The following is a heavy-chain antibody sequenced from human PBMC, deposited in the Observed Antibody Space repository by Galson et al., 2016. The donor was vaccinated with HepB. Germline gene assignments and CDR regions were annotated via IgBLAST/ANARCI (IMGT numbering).Heavy chain of an antibody. Sequence: SVKVSCKASGYTFTGYFIHWVRQAPGQGFECMGWINPNTGDTHYAPRFQGRVTLTRDTSINTAFMEISSLTSDDTAMYYCARDLDGSSRWVRSAFDIWGQGTLLTVST. V-gene: IGHV1-2*02. D-gene: IGHD6-13*01. CDR1: GYTFTGYF. J-gene: IGHJ3*02. CDR2: INPNTGDT. CDR3: ARDLDGSSRWVRSAFDI.